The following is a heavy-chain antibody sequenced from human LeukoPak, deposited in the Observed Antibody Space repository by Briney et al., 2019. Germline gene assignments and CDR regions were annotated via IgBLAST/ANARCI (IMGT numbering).Heavy chain of an antibody. V-gene: IGHV1-69*05. CDR2: IIPIFGTA. J-gene: IGHJ4*02. D-gene: IGHD1-26*01. Sequence: GASVKVSCKASGGTFSSYAISWVRQAPGQGHEWMGRIIPIFGTANYAQKFQGRVTITTDESTSTAYMELSGLRSEDTAVYYCAREAGVGATVYWGQGTLVTVSS. CDR3: AREAGVGATVY. CDR1: GGTFSSYA.